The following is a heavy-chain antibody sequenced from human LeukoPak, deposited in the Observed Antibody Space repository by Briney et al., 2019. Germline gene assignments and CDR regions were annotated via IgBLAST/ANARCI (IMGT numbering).Heavy chain of an antibody. CDR2: ISAYNGNT. CDR3: ARSPPDDAFDI. V-gene: IGHV1-18*01. CDR1: GGTFSSYA. J-gene: IGHJ3*02. Sequence: GASVKVSCKASGGTFSSYAISWVRQAPGQGLEWMGWISAYNGNTNYAQKLQSRVTMTTDTSTSTAYMELRSLRSDDTAVYYCARSPPDDAFDIWGQGTMVTVSS.